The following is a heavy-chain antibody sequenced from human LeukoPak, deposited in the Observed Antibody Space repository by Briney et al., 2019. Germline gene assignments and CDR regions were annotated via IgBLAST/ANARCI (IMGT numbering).Heavy chain of an antibody. V-gene: IGHV4-59*10. J-gene: IGHJ4*02. Sequence: SETLSLTCAVYGGSFSSYYWNWIRQPAGKGLEWIGRIYTSGSTNYNPSLKSRVTMSVDTSKNQFSLKLSSVTAADTAVYYCARGVEQWLVPYFDYWGQGTLVTVSS. D-gene: IGHD6-19*01. CDR3: ARGVEQWLVPYFDY. CDR2: IYTSGST. CDR1: GGSFSSYY.